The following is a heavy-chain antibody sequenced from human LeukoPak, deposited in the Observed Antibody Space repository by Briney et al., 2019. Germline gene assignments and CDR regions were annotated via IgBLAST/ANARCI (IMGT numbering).Heavy chain of an antibody. V-gene: IGHV3-7*03. CDR3: AKGGRGYSLVGVSDY. CDR2: IKQDGSEK. J-gene: IGHJ4*02. D-gene: IGHD5-18*01. CDR1: GFTFSSYW. Sequence: PGGSLRLSCAASGFTFSSYWMSWVRQAPGKGLEWVANIKQDGSEKYYVDSVKGRFTISRDNAKNSLYLQMNSLRAEDTAVYYCAKGGRGYSLVGVSDYWGQGTLVTVSS.